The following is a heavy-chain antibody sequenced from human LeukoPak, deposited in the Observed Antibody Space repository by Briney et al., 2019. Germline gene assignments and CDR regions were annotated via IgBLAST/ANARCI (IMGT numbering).Heavy chain of an antibody. V-gene: IGHV3-7*04. CDR3: ARSEAIGTVDS. Sequence: PGGSLRLSCAASGFTFSSYWMSWVRQAPGKGLEWVANIKQDGSDKYYVDSVNGRFSISRDNAKNSLYLQINSLRAEDTAVYYCARSEAIGTVDSWGQGTLVTVSS. CDR1: GFTFSSYW. J-gene: IGHJ4*02. CDR2: IKQDGSDK. D-gene: IGHD2/OR15-2a*01.